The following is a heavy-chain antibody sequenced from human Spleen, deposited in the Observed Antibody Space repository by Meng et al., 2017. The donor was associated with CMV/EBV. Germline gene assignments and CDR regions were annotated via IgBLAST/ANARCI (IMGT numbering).Heavy chain of an antibody. D-gene: IGHD6-19*01. Sequence: SGEAAGDSFYNYDINRVRQATGQGLEWMGWMTHRNRNMGYAPKFKGRMTMTKDTSRNIVYMELNSLSSEDTAGYYCARTFSSGWHDYWGQGTLVTVSS. CDR2: MTHRNRNM. CDR3: ARTFSSGWHDY. CDR1: GDSFYNYD. V-gene: IGHV1-8*01. J-gene: IGHJ4*02.